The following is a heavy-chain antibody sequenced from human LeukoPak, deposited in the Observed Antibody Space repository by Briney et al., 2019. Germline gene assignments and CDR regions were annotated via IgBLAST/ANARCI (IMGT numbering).Heavy chain of an antibody. D-gene: IGHD6-19*01. CDR1: DGSISSSNYY. CDR3: ARPRRAYSSGWSYYFDY. CDR2: IFYTGNT. V-gene: IGHV4-39*07. Sequence: SETLSLTCTVSDGSISSSNYYWAWIRQPPGKGLEWIANIFYTGNTYYNPSLKSRVTISVDTSKNQFSLKLSSVTAADTAVYYCARPRRAYSSGWSYYFDYWGQGTLVTVSS. J-gene: IGHJ4*02.